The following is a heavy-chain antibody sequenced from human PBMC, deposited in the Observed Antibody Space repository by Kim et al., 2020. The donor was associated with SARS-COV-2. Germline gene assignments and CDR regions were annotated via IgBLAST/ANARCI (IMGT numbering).Heavy chain of an antibody. CDR1: GGSISSSSYY. V-gene: IGHV4-39*01. D-gene: IGHD6-13*01. Sequence: SETLSLTCTVSGGSISSSSYYWGWIRQPPGKGLEWIGSIYYSGSTYYNPSLKSRVTISVDTSKNQFSLKLSSVTAADTAVYYCARPMAAAVYWFDPWGQGTLVTVSS. J-gene: IGHJ5*02. CDR2: IYYSGST. CDR3: ARPMAAAVYWFDP.